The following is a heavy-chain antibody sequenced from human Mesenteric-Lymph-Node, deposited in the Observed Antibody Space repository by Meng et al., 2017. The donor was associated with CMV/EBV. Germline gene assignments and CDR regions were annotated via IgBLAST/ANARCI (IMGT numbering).Heavy chain of an antibody. CDR1: FAFSRCW. D-gene: IGHD6-19*01. Sequence: FAFSRCWMHWVRQAPGKGLEWVSRISGVGRSTTYADSGKGRFTISRDNSENILYLQMNRLRPDDTAVYYCVRDWGAVAGTPATQFDYWGQGTLVTVSS. CDR3: VRDWGAVAGTPATQFDY. J-gene: IGHJ4*02. CDR2: ISGVGRST. V-gene: IGHV3-74*01.